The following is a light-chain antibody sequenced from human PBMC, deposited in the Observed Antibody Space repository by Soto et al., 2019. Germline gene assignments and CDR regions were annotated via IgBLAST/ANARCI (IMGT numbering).Light chain of an antibody. CDR3: QSYDSSLNGFV. V-gene: IGLV1-40*01. Sequence: QSVLTQPPSVSGAPGQRVTISCTGSSSNIGAGFDVHWYQQLPGTAPKLLISVNNDRPSGVPDRISGSKSGTSASLAITGLQAEDDADYYCQSYDSSLNGFVFGTGTQLNVL. CDR1: SSNIGAGFD. CDR2: VNN. J-gene: IGLJ1*01.